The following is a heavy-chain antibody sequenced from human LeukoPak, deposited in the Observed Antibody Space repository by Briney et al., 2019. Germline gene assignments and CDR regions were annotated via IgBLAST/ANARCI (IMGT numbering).Heavy chain of an antibody. V-gene: IGHV2-70*04. D-gene: IGHD4/OR15-4a*01. CDR3: ARMGASSHFDY. Sequence: SGPALVKPTQTLTLTCTFSGFSLSTSGMRVSWIRQPPGKALGWLARIDWDDDQFYTTSLKTRLTISKYTAKNQVVLTMTIMDPVDTATYYCARMGASSHFDYWGQGTLVTVSS. CDR2: IDWDDDQ. CDR1: GFSLSTSGMR. J-gene: IGHJ4*02.